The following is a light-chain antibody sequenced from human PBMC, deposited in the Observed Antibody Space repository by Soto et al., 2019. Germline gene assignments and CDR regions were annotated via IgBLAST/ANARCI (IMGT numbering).Light chain of an antibody. CDR3: QQGAEWPPET. J-gene: IGKJ1*01. CDR2: DAS. CDR1: QSVSTF. V-gene: IGKV3-11*01. Sequence: IVLTQSPATLSLYPGERATLSCRASQSVSTFLAWYQHKPGQAPRLLIYDASNRATGIPDRFSGSWSGTDFTLTISCFFHADFALCYCQQGAEWPPETFYHGTRVDNK.